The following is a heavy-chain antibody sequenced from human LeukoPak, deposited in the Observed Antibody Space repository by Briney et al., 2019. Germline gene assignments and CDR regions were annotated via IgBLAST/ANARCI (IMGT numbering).Heavy chain of an antibody. CDR1: GFTVSSNY. D-gene: IGHD3-9*01. CDR3: AKSGGDYDILTGYHYFDY. Sequence: GGSLRLSCAASGFTVSSNYMSWVRQAPGKGLEWVSAISGSGGSTYYADSVKGRSTISRDNSKNTLYLQMNSLRAEDTAVYYCAKSGGDYDILTGYHYFDYWGQGTLVTVSS. V-gene: IGHV3-23*01. CDR2: ISGSGGST. J-gene: IGHJ4*02.